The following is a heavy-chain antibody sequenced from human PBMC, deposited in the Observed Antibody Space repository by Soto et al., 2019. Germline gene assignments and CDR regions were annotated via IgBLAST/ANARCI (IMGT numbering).Heavy chain of an antibody. CDR1: AFTFSSYS. D-gene: IGHD3-3*01. V-gene: IGHV3-23*01. CDR3: ARGHFGVTMDF. Sequence: EVQLLESGGGLVQPGGSLRLSCAASAFTFSSYSMIWVRQAPGKGLEWVSGVNGGGDITYYAESVKGRFTISRDNSKNSLYVQMNSLRAEDTAVFYCARGHFGVTMDFWGQGTTVTVPS. J-gene: IGHJ6*02. CDR2: VNGGGDIT.